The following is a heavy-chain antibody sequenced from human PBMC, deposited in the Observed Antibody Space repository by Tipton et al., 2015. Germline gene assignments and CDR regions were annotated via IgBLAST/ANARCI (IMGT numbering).Heavy chain of an antibody. Sequence: TLSLTCTVSGDSINTFYWSWIRQPPGKTLEWIGCISDSGSTSYNPSLKSRVTISADTSKNHFSLKVNSVTAADTAVYYCATGGASSKFNDYWGQGRLVTVSS. V-gene: IGHV4-59*01. CDR1: GDSINTFY. CDR2: ISDSGST. CDR3: ATGGASSKFNDY. D-gene: IGHD1-26*01. J-gene: IGHJ4*02.